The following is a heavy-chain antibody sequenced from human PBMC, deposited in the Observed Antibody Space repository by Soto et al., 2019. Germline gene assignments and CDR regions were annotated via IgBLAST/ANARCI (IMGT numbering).Heavy chain of an antibody. CDR1: GGSFSGYY. J-gene: IGHJ2*01. Sequence: QVQLQQWGAGPLRPLETLSLTCGVSGGSFSGYYWAWIRQSPGKGLEWIGEINDRGPINDNPSLKSRVSISVDTSKNHYSLNLRSVTAADTAVYYCARESHDILTGPPWVWYFDLWGRGTLVTVSS. D-gene: IGHD3-9*01. CDR3: ARESHDILTGPPWVWYFDL. V-gene: IGHV4-34*01. CDR2: INDRGPI.